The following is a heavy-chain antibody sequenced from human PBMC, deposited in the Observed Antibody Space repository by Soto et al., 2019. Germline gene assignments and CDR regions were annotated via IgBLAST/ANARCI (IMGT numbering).Heavy chain of an antibody. CDR2: INPNSGGT. CDR3: ARVENNWNYYYGMDV. J-gene: IGHJ6*02. Sequence: ASVKVSCKASGYTFTGYYMHWVRRAPGQGLEWMGWINPNSGGTNYAQKFQGRVTMTRDTSISTAYMELSRLRSDDTAVYYCARVENNWNYYYGMDVWGQGTTVTVSS. CDR1: GYTFTGYY. D-gene: IGHD1-20*01. V-gene: IGHV1-2*02.